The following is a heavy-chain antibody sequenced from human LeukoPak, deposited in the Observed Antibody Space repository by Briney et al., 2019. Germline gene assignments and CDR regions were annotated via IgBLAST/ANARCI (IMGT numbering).Heavy chain of an antibody. V-gene: IGHV3-74*01. D-gene: IGHD2-15*01. CDR1: GFTFSTYW. Sequence: GGSLRLSCAASGFTFSTYWMHWVRQAPGKGLVWVSRISYDGINTNYADSVKGRFTISRDNAKNSLYLQMNSLRAEDTAVYYCARGVGSRRNYYYYMDVWGKGTTVTVSS. J-gene: IGHJ6*03. CDR2: ISYDGINT. CDR3: ARGVGSRRNYYYYMDV.